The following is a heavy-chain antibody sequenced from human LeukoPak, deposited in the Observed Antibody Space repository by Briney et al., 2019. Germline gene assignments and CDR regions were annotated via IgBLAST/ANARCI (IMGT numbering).Heavy chain of an antibody. Sequence: ASVKVSCKASGYTFTSYYMHWVRQAPGQGLEWMGIINPSGGSTSYAQKFQGRVTMTRDISTSTVYMELSSLRSEDTAVYYCAKGGIKGVLSAARLFDIWGQGTMVTVSS. CDR1: GYTFTSYY. D-gene: IGHD6-13*01. V-gene: IGHV1-46*01. CDR3: AKGGIKGVLSAARLFDI. CDR2: INPSGGST. J-gene: IGHJ3*02.